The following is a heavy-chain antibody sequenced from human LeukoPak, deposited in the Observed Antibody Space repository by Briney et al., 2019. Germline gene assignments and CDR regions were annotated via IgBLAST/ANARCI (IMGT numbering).Heavy chain of an antibody. D-gene: IGHD2-8*02. V-gene: IGHV3-21*01. Sequence: GGSLRLSCAASGFTFSSYSMNWVRQAPGKGLEWVSSISSSSSYIYYADSVKGRLTISRDNAKNSLYLQMNSLRAEDTAVYYCARDRAGGFDYWGQGTLVTVSS. J-gene: IGHJ4*02. CDR2: ISSSSSYI. CDR3: ARDRAGGFDY. CDR1: GFTFSSYS.